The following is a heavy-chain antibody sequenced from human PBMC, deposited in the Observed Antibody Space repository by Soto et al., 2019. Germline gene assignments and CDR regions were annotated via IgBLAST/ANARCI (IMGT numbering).Heavy chain of an antibody. V-gene: IGHV3-30-3*01. Sequence: GGSLRLSCAASEFTFSSYAMHWVRQAPGKGLEWVAVISYDGSNKYYADSVKGRFTISRDNSKNTLYLQMNSLRAEDTAVYYCARDSVITIFGVVHSYYYYYGMDVWGQGTTVTVSS. CDR3: ARDSVITIFGVVHSYYYYYGMDV. CDR1: EFTFSSYA. D-gene: IGHD3-3*01. CDR2: ISYDGSNK. J-gene: IGHJ6*02.